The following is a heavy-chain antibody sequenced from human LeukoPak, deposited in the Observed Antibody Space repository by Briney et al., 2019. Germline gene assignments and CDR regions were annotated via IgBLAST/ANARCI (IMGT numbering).Heavy chain of an antibody. V-gene: IGHV4-34*01. Sequence: PSETLSLTCAVYGGSFSGYYWSWIRQPPGKGLEWIGEINHSGSTNHNPSLKSRVTISVDTSKNQFSLKLSSVTAADTAVYYCARGHYDSSGYYGYWGQGNLVTVSS. CDR2: INHSGST. CDR1: GGSFSGYY. J-gene: IGHJ4*02. D-gene: IGHD3-22*01. CDR3: ARGHYDSSGYYGY.